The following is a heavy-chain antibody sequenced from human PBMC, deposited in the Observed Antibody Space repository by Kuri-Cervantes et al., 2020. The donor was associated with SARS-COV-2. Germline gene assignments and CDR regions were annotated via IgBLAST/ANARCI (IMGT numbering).Heavy chain of an antibody. Sequence: LSLTCAVYGGSFSGYYWGWIRQPPGKGLEWIGEINHSGSTNYNPSLKSRVTISVDTSKNQFSLKLSSVTAADTAVYYCAREYYYDSSGYYYTRYYYYYGMDVWGQGTTVTVSS. CDR1: GGSFSGYY. J-gene: IGHJ6*02. CDR3: AREYYYDSSGYYYTRYYYYYGMDV. D-gene: IGHD3-22*01. CDR2: INHSGST. V-gene: IGHV4-34*01.